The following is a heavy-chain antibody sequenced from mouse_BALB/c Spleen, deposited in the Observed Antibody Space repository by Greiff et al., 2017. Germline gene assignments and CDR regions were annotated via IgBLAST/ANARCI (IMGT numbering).Heavy chain of an antibody. CDR1: GYSITSGYY. Sequence: EVKLQESGPGLVKPSQSLSLTCSVTGYSITSGYYWNWIRQFPGNKLEWMGYISYDGSNNYNPSLKNRISITRDTSKNQFFLKLNSVTTEDTATYYCAREGNCLDYWGQGTTLTVSS. V-gene: IGHV3-6*02. CDR3: AREGNCLDY. J-gene: IGHJ2*01. CDR2: ISYDGSN. D-gene: IGHD4-1*01.